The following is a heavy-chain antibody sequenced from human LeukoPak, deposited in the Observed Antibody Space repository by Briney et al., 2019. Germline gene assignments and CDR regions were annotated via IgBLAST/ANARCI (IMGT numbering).Heavy chain of an antibody. CDR1: GYTFTRYV. D-gene: IGHD3-22*01. CDR2: MNPNCGNT. Sequence: AAVKVSCKASGYTFTRYVIHCVRQAAGQGVDGMGLMNPNCGNTGYAQKFQGRVTMTRNTSINTAYMELSSLRSEDTAVYYCARVPGGYDSSGYYYHFDYWGQGTLVTVSS. V-gene: IGHV1-8*01. J-gene: IGHJ4*02. CDR3: ARVPGGYDSSGYYYHFDY.